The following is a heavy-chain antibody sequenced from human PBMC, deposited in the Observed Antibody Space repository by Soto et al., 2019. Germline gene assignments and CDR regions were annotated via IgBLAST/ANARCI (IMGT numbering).Heavy chain of an antibody. J-gene: IGHJ4*02. D-gene: IGHD5-18*01. Sequence: EVQLVESGGGLVKPGGSLRLSCAASGFTFSSYSMNWVRQAPGKGLEWVSSISSSSSYIYYADSVKGRFTSSRDNAKNSLYLKMNSLRAEDTAVYYCARDPGYSYGFPLFDYWGQGTLVTVSS. CDR3: ARDPGYSYGFPLFDY. CDR2: ISSSSSYI. CDR1: GFTFSSYS. V-gene: IGHV3-21*01.